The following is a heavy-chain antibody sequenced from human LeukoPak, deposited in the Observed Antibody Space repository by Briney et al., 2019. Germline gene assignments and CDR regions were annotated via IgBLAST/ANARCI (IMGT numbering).Heavy chain of an antibody. D-gene: IGHD5-18*01. CDR3: AREKVPLLWLRGYFDY. J-gene: IGHJ4*02. CDR1: GYTFTSYG. V-gene: IGHV7-4-1*02. CDR2: INTNTGNP. Sequence: ASVKVSCKASGYTFTSYGMNWVRQAPGQGLEWMEWINTNTGNPTYAQGFTGRFVFSLDTSVSTAYLQISSLKAEDTAVYYCAREKVPLLWLRGYFDYWGQGTLVTVSS.